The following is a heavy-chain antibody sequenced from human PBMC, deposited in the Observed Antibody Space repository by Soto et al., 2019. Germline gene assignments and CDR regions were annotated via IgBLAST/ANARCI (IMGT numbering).Heavy chain of an antibody. V-gene: IGHV3-7*01. J-gene: IGHJ4*02. CDR1: GFTFSSYW. D-gene: IGHD4-17*01. Sequence: GGSLRLSCAASGFTFSSYWMSWVRQAPGKGLEWVANIKQDGSEEYYVDSVKGRFTISRDNAKNSLYLQMNSLRAEDTAVYYCARVATTVTTYYFDYWGQGTLVTVSS. CDR3: ARVATTVTTYYFDY. CDR2: IKQDGSEE.